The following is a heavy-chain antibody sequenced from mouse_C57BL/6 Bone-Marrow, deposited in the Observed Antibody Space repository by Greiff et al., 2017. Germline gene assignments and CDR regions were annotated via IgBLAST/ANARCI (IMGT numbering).Heavy chain of an antibody. Sequence: EVQLQQSGPELVKPGASVKISCKASGYSFTDYYMNWVKQSNGKSLEWIGVINPNYGTTNYNQKFKGKATLTVDQSSSTAYMKISSLTSEDSAVYYCARGYEFDYAMDYWGQGNAVTVSS. CDR1: GYSFTDYY. CDR2: INPNYGTT. D-gene: IGHD2-3*01. V-gene: IGHV1-39*01. CDR3: ARGYEFDYAMDY. J-gene: IGHJ4*01.